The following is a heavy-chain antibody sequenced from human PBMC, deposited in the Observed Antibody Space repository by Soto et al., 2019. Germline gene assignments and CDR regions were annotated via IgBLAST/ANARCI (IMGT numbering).Heavy chain of an antibody. V-gene: IGHV1-69*06. CDR1: GGTFNSYP. Sequence: XSVKVSCKASGGTFNSYPFSWVRQAPGQGLEWMGGIVPMYHTTNYAQKFLGRLTITADKSTTTTYMELTSLRSDDTAVYYCAREQVPKIKGGGGALDLWGHGTMVTASS. CDR2: IVPMYHTT. J-gene: IGHJ3*01. CDR3: AREQVPKIKGGGGALDL. D-gene: IGHD2-21*01.